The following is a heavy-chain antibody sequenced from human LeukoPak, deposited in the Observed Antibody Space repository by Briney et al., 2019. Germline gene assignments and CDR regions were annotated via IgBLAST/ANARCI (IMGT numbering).Heavy chain of an antibody. V-gene: IGHV3-66*02. CDR3: ARDSNYDY. CDR2: LYSGGTT. Sequence: GGSLRLTCAASGFTVSSTYMSWVRQAPGKGLEWVSVLYSGGTTYYADSVKGRFTISRDNSKNTLYLQMNSLRAEDTAVYYCARDSNYDYWGQGTLVTVSS. CDR1: GFTVSSTY. D-gene: IGHD6-13*01. J-gene: IGHJ4*02.